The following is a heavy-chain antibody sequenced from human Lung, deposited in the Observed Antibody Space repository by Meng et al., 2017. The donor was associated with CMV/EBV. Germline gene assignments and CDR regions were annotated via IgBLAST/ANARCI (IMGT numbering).Heavy chain of an antibody. CDR2: INHSGST. Sequence: GSLRLSCAVYGGSFSGYYWSWIRQPPGKGLEWIGEINHSGSTNYNPSLKSRVTISVDTSKNQFSLKLSSVTAADTAVYYCASPVRTYYYDREFDDWGQGTLVTVSS. CDR3: ASPVRTYYYDREFDD. V-gene: IGHV4-34*01. CDR1: GGSFSGYY. D-gene: IGHD3-22*01. J-gene: IGHJ4*02.